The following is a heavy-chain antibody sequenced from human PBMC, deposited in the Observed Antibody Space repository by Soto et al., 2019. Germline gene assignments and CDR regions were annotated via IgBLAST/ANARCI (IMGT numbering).Heavy chain of an antibody. J-gene: IGHJ6*02. CDR1: GFTFSSYS. Sequence: GGSLRLSCAASGFTFSSYSMNWVRQAPGKGLEWVSSISSSSSYIYYADSVKGRFTISRDNAKNSLYLQMNSLRAEDTAVYYCARHPHYDILTGPPTPYYYYGMDVWGQGTTVTVSS. V-gene: IGHV3-21*01. CDR3: ARHPHYDILTGPPTPYYYYGMDV. CDR2: ISSSSSYI. D-gene: IGHD3-9*01.